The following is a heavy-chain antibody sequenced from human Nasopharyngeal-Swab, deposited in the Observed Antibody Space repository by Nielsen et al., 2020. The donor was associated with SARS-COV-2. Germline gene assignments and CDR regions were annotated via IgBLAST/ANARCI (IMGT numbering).Heavy chain of an antibody. CDR1: GGSISSSSYY. J-gene: IGHJ4*02. V-gene: IGHV4-39*07. CDR3: ARVIVGADYFDY. CDR2: IYYSGGT. Sequence: GSLRLSCTVSGGSISSSSYYWGWIRQPPGKGLEWIGSIYYSGGTYYNPSLKSRVTISVDTSKNQFSLKLSSVTAADTAVYYCARVIVGADYFDYWGQGTLVTVSS. D-gene: IGHD1-26*01.